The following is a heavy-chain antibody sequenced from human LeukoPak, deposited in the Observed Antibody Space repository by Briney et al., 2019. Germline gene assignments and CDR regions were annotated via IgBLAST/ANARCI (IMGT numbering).Heavy chain of an antibody. CDR3: ARAPMAITTSAFPDAFDF. Sequence: SSETLSLTCTVSGDSVSGHYWSWIRQTPGKGLEWIGYVSYSGGTNYNPSPKRRVSISLDTSKNQFSLKLSSPAAADPAVYYCARAPMAITTSAFPDAFDFWGQGTMVTVSS. CDR2: VSYSGGT. CDR1: GDSVSGHY. J-gene: IGHJ3*01. V-gene: IGHV4-59*02. D-gene: IGHD5-12*01.